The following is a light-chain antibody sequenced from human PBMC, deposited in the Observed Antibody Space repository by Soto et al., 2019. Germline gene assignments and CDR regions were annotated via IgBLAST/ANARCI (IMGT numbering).Light chain of an antibody. V-gene: IGKV3-20*01. J-gene: IGKJ1*01. CDR1: QSVNSN. CDR2: GAS. Sequence: ETVMTQGPATLSVSPGERATLSCRASQSVNSNLAWFQQKPGQAPRVLIYGASSRATGIPDRFSGSGAGTDFTLTIPRLEPEDFAVYYCLQYGSSVLTFGQGTKVDI. CDR3: LQYGSSVLT.